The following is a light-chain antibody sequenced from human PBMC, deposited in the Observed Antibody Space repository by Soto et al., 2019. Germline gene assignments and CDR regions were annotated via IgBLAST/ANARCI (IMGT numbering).Light chain of an antibody. V-gene: IGLV2-14*01. CDR3: SSYTSSSSYV. CDR2: EVS. Sequence: QSVLTQPASVSGSPGQSITISCTGTSSDVGAYNYVSWYQQHPGKAPKLMIYEVSNRPSGVSNRFSGSKPGNTASLTIFGLQAEDEADYYCSSYTSSSSYVFGTGTKVTV. J-gene: IGLJ1*01. CDR1: SSDVGAYNY.